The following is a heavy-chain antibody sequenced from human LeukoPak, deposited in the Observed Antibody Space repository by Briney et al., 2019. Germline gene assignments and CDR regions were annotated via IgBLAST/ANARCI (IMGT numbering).Heavy chain of an antibody. CDR3: ARERYDSSGYYYGY. J-gene: IGHJ4*02. CDR2: ISAYNGNT. Sequence: ASVKVSCKASGGTFSSYAISWVRQAPGQGLEWMGWISAYNGNTNYAQKLQGRVTMTTDTSTSTAYMELRSLRSDDTAVYYCARERYDSSGYYYGYWGQGTLVTVSS. CDR1: GGTFSSYA. D-gene: IGHD3-22*01. V-gene: IGHV1-18*01.